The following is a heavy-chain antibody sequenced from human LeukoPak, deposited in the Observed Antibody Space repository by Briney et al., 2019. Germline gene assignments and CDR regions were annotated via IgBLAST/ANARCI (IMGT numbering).Heavy chain of an antibody. J-gene: IGHJ4*02. CDR2: IKQDGSEK. CDR1: GFTFSSYW. D-gene: IGHD3-22*01. CDR3: ARDLYYDSSGYYYQGRDY. V-gene: IGHV3-7*01. Sequence: GGSLRLSCAASGFTFSSYWMSWVRQAPGKGLEGVANIKQDGSEKYYVDSVKGRFTISRDNAKNSLYLQMNSLRAEDTAVYYCARDLYYDSSGYYYQGRDYWGQGTLVTVSS.